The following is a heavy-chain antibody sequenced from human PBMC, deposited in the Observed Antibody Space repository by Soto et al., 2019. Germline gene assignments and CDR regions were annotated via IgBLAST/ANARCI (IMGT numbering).Heavy chain of an antibody. V-gene: IGHV3-30*18. Sequence: QVQLVESGGGVVQPGRSLRLSCVASGFTFSSYGMHWVRQAPGKGLEWVAIISYDGSNTYYADSVKGRFTISRDNSKTTLYLQINSLRAEDTSVYYCAKEGGLSGRYYLSSSYYFDYWGQGTLVTVSS. CDR2: ISYDGSNT. CDR1: GFTFSSYG. J-gene: IGHJ4*02. CDR3: AKEGGLSGRYYLSSSYYFDY. D-gene: IGHD1-26*01.